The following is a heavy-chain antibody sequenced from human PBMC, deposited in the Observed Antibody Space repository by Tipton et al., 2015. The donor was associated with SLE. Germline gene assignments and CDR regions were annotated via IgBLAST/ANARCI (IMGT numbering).Heavy chain of an antibody. CDR2: ISGSGGST. CDR3: AKGRDIVLVVYAISN. V-gene: IGHV3-23*01. D-gene: IGHD2-8*02. J-gene: IGHJ4*02. CDR1: GFTFSSYA. Sequence: SLRLSCAASGFTFSSYAMSWVRQAPGKGLEWVSAISGSGGSTYYADSVKGRFTISRDNSKNTLYLQMNSLRAEDTAVYYCAKGRDIVLVVYAISNWGQGTLVTVSS.